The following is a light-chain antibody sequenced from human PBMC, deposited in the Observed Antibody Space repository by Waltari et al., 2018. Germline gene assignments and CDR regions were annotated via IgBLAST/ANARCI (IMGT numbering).Light chain of an antibody. J-gene: IGLJ1*01. CDR1: SSDISLNNS. V-gene: IGLV2-8*01. Sequence: QSALTQPPSASGSPGQSVTISCTGTSSDISLNNSVSWYQQHPGKAPKLIIYEFSNRPSGVPDRFSGSKSGNTASLTVSGLQPEDEADYYCTSNAGTTGVFGSGTKVTVL. CDR3: TSNAGTTGV. CDR2: EFS.